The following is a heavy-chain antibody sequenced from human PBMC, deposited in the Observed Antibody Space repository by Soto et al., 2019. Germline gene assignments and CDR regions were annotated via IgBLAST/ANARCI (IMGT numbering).Heavy chain of an antibody. V-gene: IGHV4-39*02. Sequence: QLQLQESGPGLVKPSETLSLTCSVSGGSISSTGHYWGWIRQHPGKGLEWIGNIYYAGSPYYNPSLKSRVTISVDTSKNHFSLALTSVTAADTAVYYCARLMGVVTVDYWGQGALVTVSS. CDR1: GGSISSTGHY. J-gene: IGHJ4*02. D-gene: IGHD2-21*02. CDR2: IYYAGSP. CDR3: ARLMGVVTVDY.